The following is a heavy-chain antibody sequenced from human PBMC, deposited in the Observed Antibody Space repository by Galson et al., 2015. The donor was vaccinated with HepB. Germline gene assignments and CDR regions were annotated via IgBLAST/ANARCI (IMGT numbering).Heavy chain of an antibody. Sequence: SLRLSCAASGFTFSSYGMHWVRQAPGKGLEWVAVISYDGSNKYYADSVKGRFTISRDNSKNTLYLQMNSLRAEDTAVYYCAKDLRAPWLAPGDYYYGMDVWGQGTTVTVSS. J-gene: IGHJ6*02. CDR2: ISYDGSNK. D-gene: IGHD6-19*01. CDR1: GFTFSSYG. V-gene: IGHV3-30*18. CDR3: AKDLRAPWLAPGDYYYGMDV.